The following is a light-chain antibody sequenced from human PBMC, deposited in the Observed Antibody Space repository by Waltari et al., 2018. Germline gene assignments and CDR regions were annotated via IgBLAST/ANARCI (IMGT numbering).Light chain of an antibody. CDR2: EVN. Sequence: QSALTQPASVSGSPGQSITLNSTASRADLGGSNLVSWYPPHPGQAPRLLISEVNERPSGIPSRFSGSKSGNTASLTISGLQIEDEADYYCCSYGGVNTLGVLFGGGSKLTV. CDR1: RADLGGSNL. CDR3: CSYGGVNTLGVL. V-gene: IGLV2-23*02. J-gene: IGLJ2*01.